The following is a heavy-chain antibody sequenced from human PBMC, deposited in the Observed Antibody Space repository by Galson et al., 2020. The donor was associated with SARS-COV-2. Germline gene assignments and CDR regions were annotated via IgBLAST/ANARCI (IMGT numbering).Heavy chain of an antibody. V-gene: IGHV3-30-3*01. CDR3: ARGPRFGEVLSPLDS. D-gene: IGHD3-10*01. Sequence: TGGSLSLSCAASGFTFSSYAMHWVRQAPGKGLEWVAVISNDGSNRYYADSVKGRFTISRDNSKNTLFLQMNSLRVEDTAVDYCARGPRFGEVLSPLDSWGQGTLSTVSS. J-gene: IGHJ4*02. CDR2: ISNDGSNR. CDR1: GFTFSSYA.